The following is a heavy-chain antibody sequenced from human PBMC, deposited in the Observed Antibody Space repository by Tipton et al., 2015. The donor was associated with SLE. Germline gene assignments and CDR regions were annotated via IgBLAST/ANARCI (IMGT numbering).Heavy chain of an antibody. D-gene: IGHD3-10*01. Sequence: TLSLTCTVSGGSISSGSYYWSWIRQPAGKGLEWIGHIYISGSTNYTPSLKSRVTMSVDTSKNQFSLKLSSVTAADATVYYCAGCGSGILDAFDIWGQGTMVTVSS. CDR1: GGSISSGSYY. J-gene: IGHJ3*02. V-gene: IGHV4-61*09. CDR3: AGCGSGILDAFDI. CDR2: IYISGST.